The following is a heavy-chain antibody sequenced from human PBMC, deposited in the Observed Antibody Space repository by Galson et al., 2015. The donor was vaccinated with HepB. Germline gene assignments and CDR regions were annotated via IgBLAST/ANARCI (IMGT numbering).Heavy chain of an antibody. V-gene: IGHV3-23*01. CDR3: AKDHHALANYCTRSACHNQYYYYMDV. Sequence: SLRLSCAASGFTFSSSAISWVRQAPGKGLEWVSTSSGSGGTTYYADSVKGRFTISRDNSKNTLYLQVNSLRAEDTAVYFCAKDHHALANYCTRSACHNQYYYYMDVWSQGTTVTVSS. D-gene: IGHD2-8*01. CDR1: GFTFSSSA. CDR2: SSGSGGTT. J-gene: IGHJ6*03.